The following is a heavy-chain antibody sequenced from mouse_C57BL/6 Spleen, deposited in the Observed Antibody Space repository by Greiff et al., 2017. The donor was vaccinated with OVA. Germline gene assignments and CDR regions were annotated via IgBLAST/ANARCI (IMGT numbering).Heavy chain of an antibody. V-gene: IGHV1-64*01. D-gene: IGHD2-5*01. CDR1: GYTFTSYW. CDR3: ARDSKGDYAMDY. CDR2: IHPNSGST. J-gene: IGHJ4*01. Sequence: VQLQQPGAELVKPGASVKLSCKASGYTFTSYWMHWVKQRPGQGLEWIGMIHPNSGSTNYNEKFKSKATLTVDKSSSTAYMQLSSLTSEDSAVYYCARDSKGDYAMDYWGQGTSVTVSS.